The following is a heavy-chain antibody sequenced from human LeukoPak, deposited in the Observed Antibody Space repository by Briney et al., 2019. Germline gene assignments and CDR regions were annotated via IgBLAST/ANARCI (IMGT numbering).Heavy chain of an antibody. J-gene: IGHJ4*02. V-gene: IGHV4-59*01. Sequence: SETLSLTCTVSGGSISSYYWSWIRQPPGKGLEWIGYIYYSGSTNYNPSLKSRVTISVDTSKNQFSLKLSSVTAADTAVYYCARSIIGSGSYRGYYFDYWGQGTLVTVSS. CDR3: ARSIIGSGSYRGYYFDY. CDR1: GGSISSYY. D-gene: IGHD3-10*01. CDR2: IYYSGST.